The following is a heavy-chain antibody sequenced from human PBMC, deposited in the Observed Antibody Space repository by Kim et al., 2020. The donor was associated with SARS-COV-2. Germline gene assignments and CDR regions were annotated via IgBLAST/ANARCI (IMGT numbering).Heavy chain of an antibody. D-gene: IGHD5-18*01. CDR3: ARLEGYSYGYPYFDY. Sequence: PSFQGQVTISADKSISTAYLQWSSLKASDTAMYYCARLEGYSYGYPYFDYWGQGTLVTVSS. J-gene: IGHJ4*02. V-gene: IGHV5-51*01.